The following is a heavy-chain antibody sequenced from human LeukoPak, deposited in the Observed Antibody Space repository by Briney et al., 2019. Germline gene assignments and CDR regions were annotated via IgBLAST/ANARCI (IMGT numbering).Heavy chain of an antibody. Sequence: SVKVSCKASGGTFSSYAISWVRQAPGQGLEWRGGIIPIFGTANYAQKFQGRVTITADKSTSTAYMEMSSLRSEDTAVYYCARVPRAYYDILTGYHAYWGQGPLVTVSS. V-gene: IGHV1-69*06. CDR2: IIPIFGTA. J-gene: IGHJ4*02. CDR3: ARVPRAYYDILTGYHAY. D-gene: IGHD3-9*01. CDR1: GGTFSSYA.